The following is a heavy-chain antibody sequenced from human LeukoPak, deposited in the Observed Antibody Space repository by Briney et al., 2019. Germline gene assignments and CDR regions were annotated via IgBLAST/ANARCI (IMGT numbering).Heavy chain of an antibody. CDR3: ARAYCSSTSCYFRGAFDI. CDR2: INPNSGGT. J-gene: IGHJ3*02. D-gene: IGHD2-2*01. Sequence: ASVMVSCKASGYTFTSYYMHWVRQAPGQGLEWMGSINPNSGGTNYAQKFQGRVTMTRDTSISTAYMELSRLRSDDTAVYYCARAYCSSTSCYFRGAFDIWGQGTMVTVSS. V-gene: IGHV1-2*02. CDR1: GYTFTSYY.